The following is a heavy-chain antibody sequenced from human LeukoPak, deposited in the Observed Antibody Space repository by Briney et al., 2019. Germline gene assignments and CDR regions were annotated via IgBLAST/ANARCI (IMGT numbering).Heavy chain of an antibody. V-gene: IGHV3-33*01. CDR3: ARDSNSYGSGATIDY. J-gene: IGHJ4*02. Sequence: PGGSLRLSCAASGFTFSTYGMHWVRQAPGKGLEWLTDIWYDGSNKYYTDSVKGRFTISRDNSKNTLYLQMSSLRAEDTAVHYCARDSNSYGSGATIDYWGQGTLVTVSS. CDR2: IWYDGSNK. D-gene: IGHD3-10*01. CDR1: GFTFSTYG.